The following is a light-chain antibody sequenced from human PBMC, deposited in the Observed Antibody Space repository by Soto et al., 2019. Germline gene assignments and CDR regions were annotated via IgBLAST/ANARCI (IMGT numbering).Light chain of an antibody. CDR2: DVS. V-gene: IGLV2-14*01. CDR1: SSDIGNYNY. CDR3: SSFTSSATYV. Sequence: QSVLTQPASVSGSPGQSITISCPRTSSDIGNYNYVSWYQQHPGKAPKLMIYDVSNRPSGVSKRFSGSKSGYTASLTISGLQAEDEADYYCSSFTSSATYVFGTGTKVTVL. J-gene: IGLJ1*01.